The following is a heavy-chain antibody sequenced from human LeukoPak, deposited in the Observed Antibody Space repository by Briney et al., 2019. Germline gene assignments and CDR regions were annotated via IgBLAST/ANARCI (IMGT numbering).Heavy chain of an antibody. CDR1: GFTFRSYG. CDR2: ISYDGRNK. V-gene: IGHV3-30*18. CDR3: AKDRGAVAGVMDV. Sequence: GRSLRLSCAASGFTFRSYGIHWVRQAPGKGLEWVAVISYDGRNKNYADSVKGRFTVSRDNSKNTVYLEMNSLRAEDTGVYYCAKDRGAVAGVMDVWGKGTTVIVSS. D-gene: IGHD6-19*01. J-gene: IGHJ6*03.